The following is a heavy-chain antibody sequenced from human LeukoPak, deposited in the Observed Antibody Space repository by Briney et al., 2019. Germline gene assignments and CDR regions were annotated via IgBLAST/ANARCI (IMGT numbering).Heavy chain of an antibody. V-gene: IGHV3-53*01. CDR1: GFSVSSTY. Sequence: GGSLRLSCAVSGFSVSSTYMTWVRQAPGKRLDWVSVVYTGGSTYYADSVKGRFTISRDNSKDTLYLQMNNLRAEDTAVYYCARARGSGWYFYFDSWGQGALVTVSS. CDR3: ARARGSGWYFYFDS. D-gene: IGHD6-19*01. J-gene: IGHJ4*02. CDR2: VYTGGST.